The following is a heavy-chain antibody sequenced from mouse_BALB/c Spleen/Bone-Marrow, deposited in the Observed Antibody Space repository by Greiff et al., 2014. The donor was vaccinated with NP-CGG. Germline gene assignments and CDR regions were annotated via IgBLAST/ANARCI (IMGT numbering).Heavy chain of an antibody. V-gene: IGHV6-6*01. Sequence: VQRVESGGGLVQPGGSMKLSCAASGFAFSDTWLDWVRQSPEKGPEWVAEIRTKADDHATYYAESVKGRFTISRDDSISSVYLQMNSLRAEDTGIYYCTPHPFDYWGQGTTLTVSS. CDR3: TPHPFDY. J-gene: IGHJ2*01. CDR1: GFAFSDTW. CDR2: IRTKADDHAT.